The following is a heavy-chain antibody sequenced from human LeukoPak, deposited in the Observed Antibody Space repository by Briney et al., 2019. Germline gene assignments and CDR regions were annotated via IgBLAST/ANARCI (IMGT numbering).Heavy chain of an antibody. CDR2: IKKDGSTK. Sequence: GGSLRLSCAASGFMFGSSWMGWVRQAPGKGLEWVANIKKDGSTKYYVDSVEGRFTVSRDNAKNSLYLQMDSLRADDTAVYYCARHGDYCFDCWGPGTLVTVSS. V-gene: IGHV3-7*01. J-gene: IGHJ4*02. D-gene: IGHD4-17*01. CDR1: GFMFGSSW. CDR3: ARHGDYCFDC.